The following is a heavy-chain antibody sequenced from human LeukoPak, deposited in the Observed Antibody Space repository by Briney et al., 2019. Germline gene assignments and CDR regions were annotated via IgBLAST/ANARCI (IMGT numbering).Heavy chain of an antibody. V-gene: IGHV3-23*01. Sequence: GGSLRLSCAASGFSFSSYAMSWARQTPGKGLGWVSAISGSGGNTYYADSVRGRFTISRDNSKNTLYLQMNSLRAEDTAIYYCAKVSWANYFDYWGQGTLVTVSS. D-gene: IGHD6-13*01. CDR3: AKVSWANYFDY. CDR2: ISGSGGNT. CDR1: GFSFSSYA. J-gene: IGHJ4*02.